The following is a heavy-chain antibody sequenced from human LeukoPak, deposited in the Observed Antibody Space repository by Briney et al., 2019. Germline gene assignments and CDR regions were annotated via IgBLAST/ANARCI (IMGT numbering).Heavy chain of an antibody. Sequence: SETLSLTCTVSGGSISSSSYYWGWIRQPPGKGLEWIGSIYYSGSTYSNPSLKSRVTISVDTSKNQFSLKLSSVTAADTAVYYCARDYRFGELLSPHFDYWGQGTLVTVSS. D-gene: IGHD3-10*01. J-gene: IGHJ4*02. CDR2: IYYSGST. CDR3: ARDYRFGELLSPHFDY. V-gene: IGHV4-39*07. CDR1: GGSISSSSYY.